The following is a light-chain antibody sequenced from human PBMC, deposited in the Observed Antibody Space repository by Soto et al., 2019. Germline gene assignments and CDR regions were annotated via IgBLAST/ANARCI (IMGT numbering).Light chain of an antibody. Sequence: EIVLTHSPGTLSLSPGEGATLSFSAGQSVSSSYLAWYQQKPGQAPRLLIYGASSRATGIPDRFSGSGSGTDFTLTISRLEPEDFAVYYCQQYGSSPPITFGQGTRLEIK. V-gene: IGKV3-20*01. CDR3: QQYGSSPPIT. J-gene: IGKJ5*01. CDR2: GAS. CDR1: QSVSSSY.